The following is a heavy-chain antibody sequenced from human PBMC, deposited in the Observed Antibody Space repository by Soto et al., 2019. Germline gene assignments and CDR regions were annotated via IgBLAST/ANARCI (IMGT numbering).Heavy chain of an antibody. CDR2: ISYDGSNK. CDR3: AMLAAAGFDY. V-gene: IGHV3-30-3*01. J-gene: IGHJ4*02. Sequence: QVQLVESGGGVVQPGRSLRLSCAASGFTFSSYDMHWVRQAPGKGLEWVAVISYDGSNKYYADSVKGRFTISRDNSKNTLYLQMNSLRAEDTAVYYCAMLAAAGFDYWGQGTLVTVSS. CDR1: GFTFSSYD. D-gene: IGHD6-13*01.